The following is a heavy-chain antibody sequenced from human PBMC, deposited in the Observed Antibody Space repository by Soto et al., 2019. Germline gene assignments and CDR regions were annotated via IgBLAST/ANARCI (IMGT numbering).Heavy chain of an antibody. D-gene: IGHD5-12*01. CDR1: GYTFTSYY. Sequence: GASVKVSCKASGYTFTSYYVHWVRQAPGQGLEWMGIINPSGGSTSYAQKFQGRVTMTRDTSTSTVYMELSSLRSEDTAVYYCARELYSGYVHYYYYYGMDVWGQGTTVTVSS. CDR2: INPSGGST. CDR3: ARELYSGYVHYYYYYGMDV. V-gene: IGHV1-46*01. J-gene: IGHJ6*02.